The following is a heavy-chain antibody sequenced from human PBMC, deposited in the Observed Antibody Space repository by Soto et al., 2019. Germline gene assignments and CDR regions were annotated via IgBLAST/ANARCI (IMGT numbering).Heavy chain of an antibody. CDR2: INSDGSST. CDR3: AIGSRPDYDFWSGYDRFDY. Sequence: GGSLRLSCAASGFTFSSYWMHWVRQAPGKGLVWVSRINSDGSSTSYADSVKGRFTISRDNAKNTLYLQMNSLRAEDTAVYYCAIGSRPDYDFWSGYDRFDYWGQGTLVTVSS. CDR1: GFTFSSYW. V-gene: IGHV3-74*01. D-gene: IGHD3-3*01. J-gene: IGHJ4*02.